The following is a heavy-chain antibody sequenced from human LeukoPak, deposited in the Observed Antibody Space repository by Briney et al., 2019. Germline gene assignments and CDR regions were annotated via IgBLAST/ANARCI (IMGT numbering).Heavy chain of an antibody. D-gene: IGHD1-14*01. CDR1: GGSFSGYY. V-gene: IGHV4-34*01. CDR3: ARHGTISSESYFDY. J-gene: IGHJ4*02. CDR2: INHSGST. Sequence: SETLSLTCAVYGGSFSGYYWSWIRQPPGKGLEWIGEINHSGSTNYNPSLKSRVTGFVDTSKNQVSLRLSSVTAADTAVYYCARHGTISSESYFDYWGQGALVTVSS.